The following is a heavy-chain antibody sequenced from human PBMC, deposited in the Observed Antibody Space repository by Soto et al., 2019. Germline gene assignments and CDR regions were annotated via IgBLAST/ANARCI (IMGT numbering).Heavy chain of an antibody. CDR2: ISGSGGST. D-gene: IGHD1-26*01. CDR3: AEDLSGSYPRGWFDP. V-gene: IGHV3-23*01. J-gene: IGHJ5*02. Sequence: GGSLRLSCAASGFTFSSYAMSWVRQAPGKGLEWVSAISGSGGSTYYADSVKGRFTISRDNSKNTLYLQMNSLRAEDTAVYYCAEDLSGSYPRGWFDPWGQGTLVTVSS. CDR1: GFTFSSYA.